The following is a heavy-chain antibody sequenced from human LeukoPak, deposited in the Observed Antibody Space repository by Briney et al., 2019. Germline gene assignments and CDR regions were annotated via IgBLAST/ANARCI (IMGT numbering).Heavy chain of an antibody. D-gene: IGHD3/OR15-3a*01. V-gene: IGHV3-7*01. CDR1: GFTFNGYW. J-gene: IGHJ4*02. Sequence: GGSLRLSCAASGFTFNGYWMSWVRQAPGKGLEWVANIKEDGSAQYYVGSVKGRFTISRDNAKNSLSLQMNSLRAEDTAVYYCARDKDWAFDYWGQGTLVTVSS. CDR2: IKEDGSAQ. CDR3: ARDKDWAFDY.